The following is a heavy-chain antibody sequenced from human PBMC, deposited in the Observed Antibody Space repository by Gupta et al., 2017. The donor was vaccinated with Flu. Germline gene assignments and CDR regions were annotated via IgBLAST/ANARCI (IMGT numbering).Heavy chain of an antibody. CDR2: ITNSGAST. J-gene: IGHJ4*02. CDR3: AILNSKTWYAGYYFDY. Sequence: ARRKGVECVSAITNSGASTYYADSVKGRLTISGDNSQNTVYLQMNSLRAEDTAVYYCAILNSKTWYAGYYFDYWGQGTLVTASS. D-gene: IGHD2-2*01. V-gene: IGHV3-23*01.